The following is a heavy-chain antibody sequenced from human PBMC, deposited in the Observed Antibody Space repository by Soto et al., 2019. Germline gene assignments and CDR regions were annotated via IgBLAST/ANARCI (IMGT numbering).Heavy chain of an antibody. CDR2: IKQDGSEK. CDR1: GFTFNSYW. CDR3: ARSPAPRGFYYYGMDV. Sequence: GGSLRLSCAASGFTFNSYWMSWVRQAPGEGLEWVANIKQDGSEKNYVDSVKGRFTISRDNAKNSMYLQMTSLRAEDTAVYYCARSPAPRGFYYYGMDVWGQGTTVTVSS. J-gene: IGHJ6*02. D-gene: IGHD3-10*01. V-gene: IGHV3-7*01.